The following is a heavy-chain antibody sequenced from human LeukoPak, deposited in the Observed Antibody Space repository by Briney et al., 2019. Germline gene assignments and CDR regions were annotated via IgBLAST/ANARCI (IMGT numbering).Heavy chain of an antibody. J-gene: IGHJ3*02. V-gene: IGHV1-8*01. CDR1: GYTFTSYD. CDR2: MNPNSGNT. CDR3: ARASPYDFWSGYYAFDI. D-gene: IGHD3-3*01. Sequence: GASVTVSFTASGYTFTSYDINWVRQAPGQGLEWMGWMNPNSGNTGYAQKFQGRVTMTRNTSISTAYMELSSLRSEDTAVYYCARASPYDFWSGYYAFDIWGQGTMVTVSS.